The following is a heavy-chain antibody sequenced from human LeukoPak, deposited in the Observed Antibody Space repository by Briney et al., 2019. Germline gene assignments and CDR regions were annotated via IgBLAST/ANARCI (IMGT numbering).Heavy chain of an antibody. CDR1: GYTFTGYY. J-gene: IGHJ4*02. CDR3: ARLGSGSYYSDPDFDY. D-gene: IGHD3-10*01. CDR2: INPNSGGT. Sequence: GASVKVSCKASGYTFTGYYMHWVRQAPGQGLEWMGWINPNSGGTNYAQKFQGRVTMTRDTSISTAYMELSRLRSDDTAVYYCARLGSGSYYSDPDFDYWGQGTLVTVSS. V-gene: IGHV1-2*02.